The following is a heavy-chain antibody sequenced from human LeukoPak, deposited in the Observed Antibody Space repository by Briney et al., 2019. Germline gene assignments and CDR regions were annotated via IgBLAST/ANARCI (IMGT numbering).Heavy chain of an antibody. Sequence: SETLSLTCAVYGGSFSGYYWSWIRQPPGKGLEWIGEINHSGSTNYNPSLKSRVTISVDTSKNQFSLKLSSVTAADTAVYYCARRIIGPFGYWGQGTLVTVSS. J-gene: IGHJ4*02. D-gene: IGHD3-10*01. CDR2: INHSGST. V-gene: IGHV4-34*01. CDR3: ARRIIGPFGY. CDR1: GGSFSGYY.